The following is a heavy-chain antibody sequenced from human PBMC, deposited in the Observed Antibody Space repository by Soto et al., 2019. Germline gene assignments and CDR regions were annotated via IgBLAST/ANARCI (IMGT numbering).Heavy chain of an antibody. CDR1: GDSVSSTSSA. Sequence: SQTLSLASAISGDSVSSTSSACSWIRQSPSRGLEWLGRTYYRSKWYSDYAVSVKSRITLNPDTSKNQFSLQLNSVTPEDTTVYYCARGSYYSGWVWGQGTLVTVSA. CDR2: TYYRSKWYS. J-gene: IGHJ4*02. V-gene: IGHV6-1*01. D-gene: IGHD6-19*01. CDR3: ARGSYYSGWV.